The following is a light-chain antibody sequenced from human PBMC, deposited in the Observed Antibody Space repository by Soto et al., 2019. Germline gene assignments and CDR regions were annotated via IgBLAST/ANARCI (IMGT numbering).Light chain of an antibody. CDR2: SNN. J-gene: IGLJ1*01. Sequence: QSVLPQPPSTSGTPGQRVTISCSGSSSNIGSNTVNWYQQLPGTAPKLLIYSNNQRPSGVPDRFSGSKSGTSASLAISGLQSEDVADFYCAAWDDSLNAYVFGTGTKVTVL. CDR1: SSNIGSNT. V-gene: IGLV1-44*01. CDR3: AAWDDSLNAYV.